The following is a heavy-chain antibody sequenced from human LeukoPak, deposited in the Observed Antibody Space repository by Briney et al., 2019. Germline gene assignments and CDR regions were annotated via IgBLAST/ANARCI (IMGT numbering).Heavy chain of an antibody. CDR3: ARGSNSVAY. Sequence: SETLSLTCAVYGGSFSDSYWSWILQPPGEGLEWVGEISHSGDTNYNPSLKSRVTISVDTSKNQFSLNLSSVTAADTAVYYCARGSNSVAYWGQGTLVTVSS. CDR2: ISHSGDT. J-gene: IGHJ4*02. CDR1: GGSFSDSY. D-gene: IGHD4-23*01. V-gene: IGHV4-34*01.